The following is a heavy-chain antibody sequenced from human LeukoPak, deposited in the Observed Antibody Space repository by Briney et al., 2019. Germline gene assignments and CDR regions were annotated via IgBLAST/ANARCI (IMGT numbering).Heavy chain of an antibody. V-gene: IGHV4-59*12. CDR1: GGSFSGYY. D-gene: IGHD4/OR15-4a*01. CDR2: IYYSGST. J-gene: IGHJ4*02. CDR3: ARRAGAYSHPYDY. Sequence: SETLSLTCAVYGGSFSGYYWNWIRQPPGKGLEWIGYIYYSGSTNYNPSLKSRVTISVDKSKTQFSLKLSSATAADTAVYYCARRAGAYSHPYDYWGQGTLVTVSS.